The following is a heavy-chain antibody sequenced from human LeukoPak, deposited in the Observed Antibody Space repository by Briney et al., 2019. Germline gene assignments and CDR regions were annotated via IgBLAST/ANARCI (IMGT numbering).Heavy chain of an antibody. CDR1: GFTFSSYD. Sequence: GGSLRLSCAACGFTFSSYDMHWVRQATGKGLEWVSAIGTAGDTYYPGSVKGQFTIPRENAKNSLYLQMNSLRAGDTAVYYCARAREPYYYDSSAPGYFDYWGQGTLVTVSS. J-gene: IGHJ4*02. CDR2: IGTAGDT. CDR3: ARAREPYYYDSSAPGYFDY. D-gene: IGHD3-22*01. V-gene: IGHV3-13*03.